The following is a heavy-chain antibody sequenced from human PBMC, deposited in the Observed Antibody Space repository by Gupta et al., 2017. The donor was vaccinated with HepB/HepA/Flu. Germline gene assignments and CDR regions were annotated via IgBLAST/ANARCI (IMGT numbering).Heavy chain of an antibody. J-gene: IGHJ4*02. CDR2: IRRKTDGGAT. CDR3: TSPQVNY. D-gene: IGHD3-10*01. V-gene: IGHV3-15*01. Sequence: EVQLVESGGDLIEPGGSLRLSCAAPGSTLSDVWMNWVRQDPEKGLEWVGRIRRKTDGGATDYAAPVKGRFTISRDESKNTLYLEMNSLTTEDTAGYYCTSPQVNYWGQGTLVTVSS. CDR1: GSTLSDVW.